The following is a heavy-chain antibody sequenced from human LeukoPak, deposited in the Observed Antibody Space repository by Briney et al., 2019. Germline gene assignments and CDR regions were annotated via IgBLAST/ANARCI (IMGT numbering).Heavy chain of an antibody. CDR2: IYYSGST. CDR1: GGSISSYY. D-gene: IGHD1-26*01. CDR3: ARYIVSYPHDAFDI. J-gene: IGHJ3*02. V-gene: IGHV4-59*01. Sequence: SETLSLTCTVSGGSISSYYWSWIRQPPGKGLEWIGHIYYSGSTSYNPSLKSRVTISVDTSKKQFSLKLSSVTAADTAFYYCARYIVSYPHDAFDIWGQGTMVTVSS.